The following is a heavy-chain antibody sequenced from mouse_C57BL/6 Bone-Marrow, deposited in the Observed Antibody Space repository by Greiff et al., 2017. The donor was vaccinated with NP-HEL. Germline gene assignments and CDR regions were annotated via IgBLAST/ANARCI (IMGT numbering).Heavy chain of an antibody. V-gene: IGHV1-15*01. CDR1: GYTFTDYE. Sequence: QVQLQQSGAELVRPGASVTLSCKASGYTFTDYEMHWVKQTPVHGLEWIGAIDPETGGTAYNQKFKGKAILTADKSSSTAYMQLSSLTSEDSAVYYCAMKGSYGYVYYFDYWGQGTTLTVSS. J-gene: IGHJ2*01. CDR2: IDPETGGT. D-gene: IGHD2-2*01. CDR3: AMKGSYGYVYYFDY.